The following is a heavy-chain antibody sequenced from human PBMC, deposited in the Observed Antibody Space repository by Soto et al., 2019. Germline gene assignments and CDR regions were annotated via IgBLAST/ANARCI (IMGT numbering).Heavy chain of an antibody. Sequence: EVQLVESGGGLVQPGGSLRLSCVASGFSFGSSWMTWVRQAPGKGLEWVANIKKDGSQISYLDSVRGRFTISRDNAKNSLYLLMNSLRAEDTALYYWARDVSPGSSSLYLDAFDIWGQGTMVTVSS. CDR1: GFSFGSSW. CDR2: IKKDGSQI. D-gene: IGHD6-13*01. V-gene: IGHV3-7*05. J-gene: IGHJ3*02. CDR3: ARDVSPGSSSLYLDAFDI.